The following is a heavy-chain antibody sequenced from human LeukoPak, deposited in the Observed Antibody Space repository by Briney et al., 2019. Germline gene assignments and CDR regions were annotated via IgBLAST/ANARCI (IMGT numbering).Heavy chain of an antibody. CDR1: GYTFTGYY. Sequence: ASVKVSCKASGYTFTGYYMHWVRQVPGQALEWMGWINPNSGGTNYAQKFQGRVTMTRDTSISTAYMELSRLRSDDTAVYYCARAPRGATIGEFDYWGQGTLVTVSS. J-gene: IGHJ4*02. D-gene: IGHD5-12*01. CDR3: ARAPRGATIGEFDY. V-gene: IGHV1-2*02. CDR2: INPNSGGT.